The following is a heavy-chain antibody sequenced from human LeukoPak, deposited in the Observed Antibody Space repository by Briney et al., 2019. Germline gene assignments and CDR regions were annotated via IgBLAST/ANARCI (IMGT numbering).Heavy chain of an antibody. CDR3: ARNGGIFGVVTNFDI. Sequence: PGGSLRLSCAASGFTFSSYEMNWVRQAPGEGLEWVSYISSSGSTIYYADSVKGRFTISRDNAKNSLYLQMNSLRAEDTAVYYCARNGGIFGVVTNFDIWGQGTMVTVSS. J-gene: IGHJ3*02. V-gene: IGHV3-48*03. CDR2: ISSSGSTI. D-gene: IGHD3-3*01. CDR1: GFTFSSYE.